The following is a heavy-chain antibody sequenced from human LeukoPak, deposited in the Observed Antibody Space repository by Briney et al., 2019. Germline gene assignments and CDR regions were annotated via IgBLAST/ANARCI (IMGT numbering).Heavy chain of an antibody. CDR1: GFTVSSNY. Sequence: GGSLRPSCAASGFTVSSNYMRWVRQAPGKGLEWVSGISWNSGSIGYADSVKGRFTISRDNAKNSLYLQMNSLRAEDTALYYCAKMAKFGGSPYYFDYWGQGTLVTVSS. D-gene: IGHD2-15*01. J-gene: IGHJ4*02. V-gene: IGHV3-9*01. CDR3: AKMAKFGGSPYYFDY. CDR2: ISWNSGSI.